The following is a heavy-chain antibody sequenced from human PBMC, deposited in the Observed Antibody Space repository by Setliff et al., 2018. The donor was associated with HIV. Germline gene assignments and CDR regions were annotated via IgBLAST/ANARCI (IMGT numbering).Heavy chain of an antibody. Sequence: LRLSCAASGFTFSTYWMHWVRQSPGKGLEWIGNIYYSGSTYYNPSLKSRVTISVDTSKNQFSLKLSSVTAADTAVYYCARHKSQPYYFDYWGQGTLVTVSS. V-gene: IGHV4-38-2*01. J-gene: IGHJ4*02. CDR2: IYYSGST. CDR3: ARHKSQPYYFDY. CDR1: GFTFSTYW.